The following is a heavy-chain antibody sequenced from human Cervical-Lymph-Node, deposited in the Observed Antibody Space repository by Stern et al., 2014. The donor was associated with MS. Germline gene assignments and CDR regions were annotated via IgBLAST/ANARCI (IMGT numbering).Heavy chain of an antibody. V-gene: IGHV2-70*01. CDR2: IDWENVK. CDR3: ARIIRRDGYNPYHFFDS. CDR1: GFSLTTDGMC. J-gene: IGHJ4*02. Sequence: QVPLRESGPALVKPTQTLTLTCTFSGFSLTTDGMCVSWIRQPPGKALEWLALIDWENVKYNITALKTMLTISKDTSKNQVALTMTNMDPVDAATYFCARIIRRDGYNPYHFFDSWGQGTLVTVSS. D-gene: IGHD5-24*01.